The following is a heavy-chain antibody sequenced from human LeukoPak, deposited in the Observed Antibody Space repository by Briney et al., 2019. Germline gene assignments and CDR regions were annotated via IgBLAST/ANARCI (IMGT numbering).Heavy chain of an antibody. D-gene: IGHD6-19*01. CDR1: GFRFDDHG. Sequence: PGGSLRLSCEASGFRFDDHGMSWVRQAPGKGLEWVSGINWNGASTGYGDSVKGRFTISRDNAKNSLYLQMNSLRAEDTALDYCAGGDRNGWYFDYWGQGVLVTVSS. CDR3: AGGDRNGWYFDY. CDR2: INWNGAST. J-gene: IGHJ4*02. V-gene: IGHV3-20*04.